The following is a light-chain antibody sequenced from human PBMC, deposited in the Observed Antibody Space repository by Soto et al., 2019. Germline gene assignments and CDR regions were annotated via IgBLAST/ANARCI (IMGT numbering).Light chain of an antibody. CDR1: QSVASK. J-gene: IGKJ1*01. Sequence: EIVMTQSPATLSVSPGERATLSCRASQSVASKLAWYQQKPGQAPRLLIYSTSTRATGVPARFSGGGSGTEFTLIITSLQSEDFAVYYCQQYNNWPPWTFGHGTKVEIK. CDR3: QQYNNWPPWT. V-gene: IGKV3-15*01. CDR2: STS.